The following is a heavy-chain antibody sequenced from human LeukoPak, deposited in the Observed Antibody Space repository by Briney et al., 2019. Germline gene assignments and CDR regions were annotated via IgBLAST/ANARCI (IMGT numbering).Heavy chain of an antibody. Sequence: ASVKVSCEPSGDTFTANYLHWVRQAPGQGLEWLGWINLNTGYTKYAQKFQGRVTMTRDTSTSSAFMGLSRLRSDDTAVYFCAEDVGRTGTNCFDPWGQGTLVTVSS. D-gene: IGHD1-1*01. J-gene: IGHJ5*02. CDR2: INLNTGYT. CDR1: GDTFTANY. V-gene: IGHV1-2*02. CDR3: AEDVGRTGTNCFDP.